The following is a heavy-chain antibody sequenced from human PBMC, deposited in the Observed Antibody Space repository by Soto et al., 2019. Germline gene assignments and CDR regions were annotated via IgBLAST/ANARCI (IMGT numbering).Heavy chain of an antibody. CDR3: ARGEPDIVLVPAATDNWFDP. CDR2: ISAYNGNT. J-gene: IGHJ5*02. V-gene: IGHV1-18*01. D-gene: IGHD2-2*01. Sequence: QVQLVQSGAEVKKPGASVKVSCKASGYTFTSYGISWVRQAPGQGLEWMGWISAYNGNTNYAQKLQGRVSMTTDTATSPAYMELRSLRSDDTAVYYCARGEPDIVLVPAATDNWFDPWGQGTLVTVSS. CDR1: GYTFTSYG.